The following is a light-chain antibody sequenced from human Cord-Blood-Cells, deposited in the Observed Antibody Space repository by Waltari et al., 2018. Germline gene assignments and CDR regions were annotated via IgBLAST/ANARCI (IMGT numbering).Light chain of an antibody. CDR3: SSYTSSSTVV. J-gene: IGLJ2*01. CDR1: SSDVGAYNN. Sequence: QSALTQPAPVSGSPGQSITISCTGTSSDVGAYNNVPWYQQHPGKAPKLMIYDVSNRPSGVSNRFSGSKSGNTASLTISGLQAEDEADYYCSSYTSSSTVVFGGGTKLTVL. V-gene: IGLV2-14*01. CDR2: DVS.